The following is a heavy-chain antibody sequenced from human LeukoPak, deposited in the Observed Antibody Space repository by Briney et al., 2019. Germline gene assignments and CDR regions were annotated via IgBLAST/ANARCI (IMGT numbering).Heavy chain of an antibody. Sequence: PGGSLRLSCAASGFTFSDNYMSWFRQAPGKGLEWVSYIISSGSAVYYADSVKGRFTISRDNAKNSLYLQMNSLRAEDTAVYYCARRADSGYAFDIWGRGTVVAVSS. J-gene: IGHJ3*02. V-gene: IGHV3-11*01. CDR2: IISSGSAV. CDR1: GFTFSDNY. D-gene: IGHD5-12*01. CDR3: ARRADSGYAFDI.